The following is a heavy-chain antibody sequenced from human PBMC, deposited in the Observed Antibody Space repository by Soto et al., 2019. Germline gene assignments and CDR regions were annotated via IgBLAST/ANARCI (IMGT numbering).Heavy chain of an antibody. CDR1: GGSFSGYY. Sequence: SETLSLTSAVYGGSFSGYYWSWIRQPPGEGLEWIGEINHSGSTNYNPSLKSRVTISVDTSKNQFSLKLSSVTAADTAVYYCASGGDYYYYYMDVWGKGTTVTVS. CDR3: ASGGDYYYYYMDV. CDR2: INHSGST. J-gene: IGHJ6*03. V-gene: IGHV4-34*01.